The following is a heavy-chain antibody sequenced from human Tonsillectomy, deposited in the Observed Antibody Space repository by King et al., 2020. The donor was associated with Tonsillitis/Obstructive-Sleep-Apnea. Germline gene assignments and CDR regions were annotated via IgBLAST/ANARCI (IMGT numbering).Heavy chain of an antibody. D-gene: IGHD2-15*01. CDR2: IYPGDSNT. V-gene: IGHV5-51*03. J-gene: IGHJ6*02. CDR3: ARLGDCSANSCLSLYYYYAMDV. Sequence: AQLVQSGAEVKKPGESLKISCQGSGYSFTSYWIGWVRQMPGKGLEWMGIIYPGDSNTRYSPSFQGQVTISADKSISTAYLQWSSLKASDTAMYYCARLGDCSANSCLSLYYYYAMDVWGQGTTVTVSS. CDR1: GYSFTSYW.